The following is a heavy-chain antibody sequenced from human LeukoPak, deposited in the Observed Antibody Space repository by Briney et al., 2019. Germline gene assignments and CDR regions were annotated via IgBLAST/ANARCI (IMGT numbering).Heavy chain of an antibody. D-gene: IGHD6-19*01. Sequence: SETLSLTCTVSGGSISSYYWSWIRQPPGKGLEWIGYIYYSGSTNYNPSLKSRVTISVDTSKNQFSLKLSSVTAADTAVYYCAREMSAAGVYYFDYWGQGTLVTVSS. J-gene: IGHJ4*02. V-gene: IGHV4-59*12. CDR3: AREMSAAGVYYFDY. CDR2: IYYSGST. CDR1: GGSISSYY.